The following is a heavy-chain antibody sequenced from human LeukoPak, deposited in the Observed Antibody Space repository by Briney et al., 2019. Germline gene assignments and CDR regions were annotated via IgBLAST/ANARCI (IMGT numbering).Heavy chain of an antibody. CDR3: ARDLSQRSSGWKSDFDY. CDR1: GFTFNSYN. J-gene: IGHJ4*02. CDR2: ISSSSNYI. Sequence: PGGSLRLSCEASGFTFNSYNMNWVRQAPGKGLEWVSSISSSSNYIYYADSVKGRFTISRGNAKNSLYLQMNSLRAEDTAVYYCARDLSQRSSGWKSDFDYWGQGTLVTVSS. V-gene: IGHV3-21*01. D-gene: IGHD6-19*01.